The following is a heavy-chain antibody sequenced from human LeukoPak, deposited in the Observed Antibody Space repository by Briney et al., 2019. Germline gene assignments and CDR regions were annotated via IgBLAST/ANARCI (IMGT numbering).Heavy chain of an antibody. CDR2: INARGGT. D-gene: IGHD4/OR15-4a*01. CDR1: GFTFSSYA. V-gene: IGHV3-23*01. Sequence: GGSLRLSCAASGFTFSSYAMTWVRQAPEKGLEWVSTINARGGTFYADSVKGRFTISRDESKDTLYLQMNSLRDDDTAVYYCAKWVPYYFDYWGQGSLVTVSS. CDR3: AKWVPYYFDY. J-gene: IGHJ4*02.